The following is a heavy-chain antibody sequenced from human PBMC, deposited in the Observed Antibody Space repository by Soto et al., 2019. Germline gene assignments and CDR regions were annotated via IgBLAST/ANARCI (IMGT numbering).Heavy chain of an antibody. J-gene: IGHJ4*02. CDR1: GFTFSSYA. D-gene: IGHD2-2*01. CDR2: ISGSGGST. V-gene: IGHV3-23*01. CDR3: AKSPNTKCSSTSCYLVLFDY. Sequence: GGSLRLSCAASGFTFSSYAMSWVRQAPGKGLEWVSAISGSGGSTYYADSVKGRFTISRDNSKNTLYLQMNSLRAEDTAVYYCAKSPNTKCSSTSCYLVLFDYWGQGTLVTVSS.